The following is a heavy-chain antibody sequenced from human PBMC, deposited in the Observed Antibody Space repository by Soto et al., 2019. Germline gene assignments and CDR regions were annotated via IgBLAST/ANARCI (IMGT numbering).Heavy chain of an antibody. CDR1: GYTFTNYG. CDR3: ARSACTNAVCQFDF. Sequence: GASVNVCCKAPGYTFTNYGISWVRQAHGQGLEWMGWISTYTGNTNYAQRLQGRVTMTTDTSTSTAYMELRSLISDDTAVHYCARSACTNAVCQFDFWGQGTLVTVSS. CDR2: ISTYTGNT. D-gene: IGHD2-8*01. J-gene: IGHJ4*02. V-gene: IGHV1-18*01.